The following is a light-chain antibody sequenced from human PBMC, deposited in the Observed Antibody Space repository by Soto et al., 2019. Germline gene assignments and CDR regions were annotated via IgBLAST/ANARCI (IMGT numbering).Light chain of an antibody. Sequence: EVVMMQSPATLSVSPGEGATLSCRASQSVTSDLAWYQQKPGQAPRLLIYGASARATGIPARFSGSGSGTEFTLTISSLQSEDFAVYYCHQYNYWPLFGPGTKVDIK. J-gene: IGKJ3*01. CDR1: QSVTSD. V-gene: IGKV3-15*01. CDR2: GAS. CDR3: HQYNYWPL.